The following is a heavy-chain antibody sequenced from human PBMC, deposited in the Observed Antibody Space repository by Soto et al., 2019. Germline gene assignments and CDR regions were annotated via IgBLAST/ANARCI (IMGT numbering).Heavy chain of an antibody. CDR2: IYSGGST. V-gene: IGHV3-53*01. CDR3: ARGFLVATMFFDY. CDR1: GFTVSSNY. J-gene: IGHJ4*02. Sequence: GSLRLSCAASGFTVSSNYMSWVRQAPGKGLEWVSVIYSGGSTYYADSVKGRFTISRDNSKNTLYLQMNSLRAEDTAVYYCARGFLVATMFFDYWGQGTLVTVSS. D-gene: IGHD5-12*01.